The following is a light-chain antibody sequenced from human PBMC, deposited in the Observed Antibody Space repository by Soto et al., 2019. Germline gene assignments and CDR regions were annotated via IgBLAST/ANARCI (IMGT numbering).Light chain of an antibody. CDR1: QSVSSN. CDR2: GAS. J-gene: IGKJ5*01. Sequence: EIVMTQSPATLSVSPGERATLSCRASQSVSSNLAWYQQKPGQAPRLLIYGASTRATGIPARFSGSGSGTKFTLTISSLQSEDFAVYYCQQYNNWPFFGQGTRLEIK. V-gene: IGKV3-15*01. CDR3: QQYNNWPF.